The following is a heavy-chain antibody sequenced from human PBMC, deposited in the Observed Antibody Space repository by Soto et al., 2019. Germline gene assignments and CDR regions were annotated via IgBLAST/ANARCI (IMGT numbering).Heavy chain of an antibody. CDR3: AREEAVVGIMDY. CDR2: ISPYNGNT. V-gene: IGHV1-18*01. D-gene: IGHD6-19*01. Sequence: QVQLVQSGTEVKKPGASVKVSCKASGYTFISYGISWVRQAPGQGLEWMGWISPYNGNTKYAQKVQGRVTMTTDTSTSTASMELRSLKSDDTAVYHCAREEAVVGIMDYWGQGTQVTVSS. CDR1: GYTFISYG. J-gene: IGHJ4*02.